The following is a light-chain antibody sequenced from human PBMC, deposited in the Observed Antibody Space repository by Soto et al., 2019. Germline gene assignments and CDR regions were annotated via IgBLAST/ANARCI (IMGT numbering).Light chain of an antibody. J-gene: IGKJ4*01. CDR3: QQYNDWPLS. CDR2: DAS. V-gene: IGKV3-15*01. CDR1: QNVRTN. Sequence: EIVMTQSPATLSVYPGDRATLSCRASQNVRTNLAWYHQKPGQAPRLLISDASTRATGIPARFSGSGSGTEFTLTITRLQSEDFAVYYCQQYNDWPLSFGGGTKVEIK.